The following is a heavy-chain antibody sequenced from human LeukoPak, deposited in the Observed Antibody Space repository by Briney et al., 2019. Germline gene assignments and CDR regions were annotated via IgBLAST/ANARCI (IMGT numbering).Heavy chain of an antibody. CDR1: GGSFSGYY. Sequence: SETLSLTCAVYGGSFSGYYWSWIRRPPGKGLEWIGEINHSGSTNYNPSLKSRVTISVDTSKNQFSLKLSSVTAADTAVYYCARGGRSGLTYWGQGTLVTVSS. V-gene: IGHV4-34*01. D-gene: IGHD6-19*01. J-gene: IGHJ4*02. CDR3: ARGGRSGLTY. CDR2: INHSGST.